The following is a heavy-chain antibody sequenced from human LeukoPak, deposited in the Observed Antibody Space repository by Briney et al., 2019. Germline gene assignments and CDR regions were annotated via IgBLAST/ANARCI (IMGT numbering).Heavy chain of an antibody. Sequence: QTGGSLRLSCAASGFTFSSYAMSWVRQAPGKGLEWVSAISGSGGSTYYADSVKGRFTISRDNSKNTLYLQMNSLRAEDTAVYYCAKGDDRGLQSRVDYWGQGTLVTVSS. V-gene: IGHV3-23*01. CDR1: GFTFSSYA. CDR2: ISGSGGST. CDR3: AKGDDRGLQSRVDY. J-gene: IGHJ4*02. D-gene: IGHD4-11*01.